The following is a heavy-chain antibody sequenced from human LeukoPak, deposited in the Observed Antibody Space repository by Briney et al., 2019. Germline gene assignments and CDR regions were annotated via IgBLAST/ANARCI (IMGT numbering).Heavy chain of an antibody. D-gene: IGHD2-2*01. CDR3: ARAPLCSTSCYLIDY. J-gene: IGHJ4*02. CDR2: ISAYNGNT. Sequence: GASVKVSCKASGYTFTGYYMHWVRQAPGQGLEWMGWISAYNGNTNYAQKLQGRVTMTTDTSTSTAYMELRSLRSDDTAVYYCARAPLCSTSCYLIDYWGQGTLVTVSS. V-gene: IGHV1-18*04. CDR1: GYTFTGYY.